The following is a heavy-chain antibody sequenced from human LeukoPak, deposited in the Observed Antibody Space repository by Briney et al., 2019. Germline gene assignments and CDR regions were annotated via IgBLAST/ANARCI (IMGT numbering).Heavy chain of an antibody. D-gene: IGHD5-24*01. J-gene: IGHJ4*02. Sequence: GRSLRLSCAGSGFIFNNYAMHWVRQPPGKGLEWVSGISWNSGSIDYADSVKGRFTISRDNAKNSLYLQMNSLRAEDTAVYYCARDSVEGPVDYWGQGTLVTVSS. CDR3: ARDSVEGPVDY. CDR1: GFIFNNYA. V-gene: IGHV3-9*01. CDR2: ISWNSGSI.